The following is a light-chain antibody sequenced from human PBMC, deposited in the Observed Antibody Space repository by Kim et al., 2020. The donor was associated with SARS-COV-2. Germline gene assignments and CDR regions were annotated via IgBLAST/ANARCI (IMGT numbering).Light chain of an antibody. Sequence: EIVMTQSPATLSVSPGERATLSCRTSQNVDSNLAWYQQKFGQAPRLLIYDASTRATGIPARFSGSGSWTDFTLTISGLQSEDFAAYYCQQYESWPSFGQGTKLEI. CDR1: QNVDSN. CDR2: DAS. CDR3: QQYESWPS. V-gene: IGKV3-15*01. J-gene: IGKJ2*01.